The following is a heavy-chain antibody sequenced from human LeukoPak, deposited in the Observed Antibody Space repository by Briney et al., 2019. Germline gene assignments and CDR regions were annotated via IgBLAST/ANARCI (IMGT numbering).Heavy chain of an antibody. CDR2: INSTGSIM. V-gene: IGHV3-48*03. J-gene: IGHJ6*03. CDR1: GFTFRSYE. D-gene: IGHD4-23*01. Sequence: GGALRLSCVASGFTFRSYEMNWVRPAPGKGLEWVSYINSTGSIMYYVDSVRGRFSISRDNAKKSLYLQIKSLRAEDRAVYYCASKSGGTSAGYYYMDVWGKGTTVTISS. CDR3: ASKSGGTSAGYYYMDV.